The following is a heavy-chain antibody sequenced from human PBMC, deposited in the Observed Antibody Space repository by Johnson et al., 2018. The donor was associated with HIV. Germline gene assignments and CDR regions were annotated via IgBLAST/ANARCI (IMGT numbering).Heavy chain of an antibody. V-gene: IGHV3-23*04. Sequence: VQLVESGGGLVQPGGSLKHSCAASGFTVSSNYMSWARQAPGKGLEWVSAISGSGGSTYYADSVKGRFTISRDNSKNTLYLQRNSLRAEDTAVYYCARTAGSESFDMWCQGTMVTVSS. J-gene: IGHJ3*02. CDR3: ARTAGSESFDM. CDR1: GFTVSSNY. CDR2: ISGSGGST. D-gene: IGHD6-13*01.